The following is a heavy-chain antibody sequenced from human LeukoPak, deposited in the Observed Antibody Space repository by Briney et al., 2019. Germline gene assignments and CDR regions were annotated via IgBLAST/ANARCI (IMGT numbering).Heavy chain of an antibody. CDR1: GYTFTSYA. V-gene: IGHV3-30*04. CDR3: ARGYRTATYTSGYYADY. J-gene: IGHJ4*02. D-gene: IGHD3-22*01. CDR2: ISYDGSNE. Sequence: SCKASGYTFTSYAMHWVRQAPGKGLEWVAIISYDGSNEYYADSVKGRFTISRDNSKNTLYLQMNSLRAEDTALYYCARGYRTATYTSGYYADYWGQGTLVTVSS.